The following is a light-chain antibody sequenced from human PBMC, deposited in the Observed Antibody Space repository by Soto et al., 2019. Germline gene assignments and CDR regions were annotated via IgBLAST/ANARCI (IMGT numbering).Light chain of an antibody. CDR2: DAS. J-gene: IGKJ4*01. V-gene: IGKV3-11*01. CDR1: QSVSIY. CDR3: QKPSYSAGR. Sequence: EIVLTQSPATLSLSPGESATLSCRASQSVSIYLASYQQKPGQAPRLLIYDASTRATGIPARFSGSGSVTTFTLTISSLEPEDFAVYYCQKPSYSAGRFGAGTKVDIK.